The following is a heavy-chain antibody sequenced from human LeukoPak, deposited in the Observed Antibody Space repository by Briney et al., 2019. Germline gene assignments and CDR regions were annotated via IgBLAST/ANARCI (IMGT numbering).Heavy chain of an antibody. CDR2: ISYDGSKK. D-gene: IGHD3-22*01. CDR3: AKDFYYYDSMFDY. J-gene: IGHJ4*02. V-gene: IGHV3-30*18. CDR1: GFTFSSYG. Sequence: PGGSLRLSCAASGFTFSSYGMHWVRQAPGKGLEWVAVISYDGSKKYYADSVKGRFTISRDNSKNTLYLQMNSLRAEDTAVYYCAKDFYYYDSMFDYWGQGTLVTVSS.